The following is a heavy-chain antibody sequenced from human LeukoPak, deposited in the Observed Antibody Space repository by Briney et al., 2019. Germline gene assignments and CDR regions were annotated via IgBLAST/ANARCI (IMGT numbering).Heavy chain of an antibody. V-gene: IGHV3-11*04. D-gene: IGHD2-8*01. Sequence: PGGSLRLSCAASGFIFKNYQMTWFRQAPGKGLEWLSYISISGNTIYYADSVEGRFSISRDNAESSVYLQMNSLRAEDTAVYFCSKGGGTGVNYYYYQNMDVWGKGTTVTVSS. CDR1: GFIFKNYQ. J-gene: IGHJ6*03. CDR3: SKGGGTGVNYYYYQNMDV. CDR2: ISISGNTI.